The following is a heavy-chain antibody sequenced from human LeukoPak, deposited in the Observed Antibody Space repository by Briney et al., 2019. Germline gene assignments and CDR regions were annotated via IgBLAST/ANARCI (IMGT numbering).Heavy chain of an antibody. V-gene: IGHV1-69*13. CDR2: ISPIFGTA. J-gene: IGHJ6*02. D-gene: IGHD5-18*01. CDR1: GGTFSSYA. CDR3: ASEDTAMVMRSYYYYGMDV. Sequence: GASVKLCCKASGGTFSSYAISCMRQAPGQWLEWMGGISPIFGTANYAQKFQGRVTITADESTSTAYMELSSLRSEDTAVYYCASEDTAMVMRSYYYYGMDVWGQGTTVTVSS.